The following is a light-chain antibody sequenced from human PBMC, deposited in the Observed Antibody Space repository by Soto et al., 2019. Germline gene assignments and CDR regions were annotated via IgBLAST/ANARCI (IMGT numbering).Light chain of an antibody. CDR3: LQDNYNPLT. CDR1: QGVGND. Sequence: AVQMTQSPSSLSASVGDRVTITCRASQGVGNDLAWYQQRPGKAPNLLIFRASTLQSGVPSRFSGSGSGTDFTLTISGLQPEDSATYYCLQDNYNPLTFGGGTKVAIK. J-gene: IGKJ4*01. V-gene: IGKV1-6*01. CDR2: RAS.